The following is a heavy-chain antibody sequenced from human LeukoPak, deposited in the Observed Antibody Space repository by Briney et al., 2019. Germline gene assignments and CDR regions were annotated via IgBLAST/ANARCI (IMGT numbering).Heavy chain of an antibody. J-gene: IGHJ4*02. D-gene: IGHD1-26*01. CDR2: ISGSGGST. CDR3: AKEVLRREFDY. Sequence: GGSLRLYCAGSGFTFSIYAMSWVRHAPGKGLEWVSAISGSGGSTYYADSVKGRFTISRDNSKNTLYLQMNSLRAEDTAVYYCAKEVLRREFDYWGQGTLVTVSS. CDR1: GFTFSIYA. V-gene: IGHV3-23*01.